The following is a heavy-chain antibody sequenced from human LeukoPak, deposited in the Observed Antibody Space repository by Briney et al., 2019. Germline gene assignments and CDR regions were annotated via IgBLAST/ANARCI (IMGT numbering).Heavy chain of an antibody. D-gene: IGHD2-21*01. Sequence: GGPLELSFPAPGFSSNNAWMNGARQAPGKGLKWFGRIKSKTNGGTTEYAAPVKGRFTILRDDSKNTLYLQMNSLRAEDTAVYYCAREGGTVVDLDYWGQGTLVTVSS. CDR3: AREGGTVVDLDY. CDR1: GFSSNNAW. J-gene: IGHJ4*02. CDR2: IKSKTNGGTT. V-gene: IGHV3-15*07.